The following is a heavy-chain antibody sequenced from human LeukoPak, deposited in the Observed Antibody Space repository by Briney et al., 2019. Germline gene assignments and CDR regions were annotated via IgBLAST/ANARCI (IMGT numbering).Heavy chain of an antibody. Sequence: SETLSLTCTVSGGSINSGIYYWSWIRQPAGKGLEWIGRIYTSGSTNYNPSLKSRVTILVDTSKKHFSLRLSSVTAADTAVYYCARTHIVVVTAMDVWGKGTTVTVSS. J-gene: IGHJ6*04. D-gene: IGHD2-21*02. CDR1: GGSINSGIYY. CDR3: ARTHIVVVTAMDV. CDR2: IYTSGST. V-gene: IGHV4-61*02.